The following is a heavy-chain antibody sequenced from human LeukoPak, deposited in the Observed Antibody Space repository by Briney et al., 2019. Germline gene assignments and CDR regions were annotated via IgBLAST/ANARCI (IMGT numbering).Heavy chain of an antibody. J-gene: IGHJ4*02. V-gene: IGHV3-7*01. D-gene: IGHD2/OR15-2a*01. CDR2: INPYGSDT. Sequence: GGSLRLSCAASGFTFNNYWMWWVRQASGKGLEWVANINPYGSDTYYADSVKGRFTISRDNAKNSLYLQMNTLRAEDTAVYYCARGEHSSTYRPFDYWGQGTLVTVSS. CDR3: ARGEHSSTYRPFDY. CDR1: GFTFNNYW.